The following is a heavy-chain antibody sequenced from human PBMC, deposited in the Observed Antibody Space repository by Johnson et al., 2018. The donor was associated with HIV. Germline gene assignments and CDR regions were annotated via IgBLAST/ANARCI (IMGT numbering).Heavy chain of an antibody. CDR3: ARDPDPFREYHGDAFDI. CDR2: ISYDGSNK. J-gene: IGHJ3*02. D-gene: IGHD3-10*01. Sequence: QMLLVESGGGLVQPGRSLRLSCAASGFTFSSYAMHWVRQAPGKGLEWVAVISYDGSNKYYADSVKGLFTISRDSSKDTLYVQMNSLRGEDTAVYYCARDPDPFREYHGDAFDIWGQGTVVTVSS. CDR1: GFTFSSYA. V-gene: IGHV3-30*04.